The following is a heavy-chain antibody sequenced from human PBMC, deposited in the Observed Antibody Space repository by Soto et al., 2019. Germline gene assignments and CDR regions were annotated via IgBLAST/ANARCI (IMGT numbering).Heavy chain of an antibody. CDR1: GFALSTSGVG. CDR3: AHSPLYCISTSCYGDYYYYYGMDV. Sequence: QITLKESGPTLVKPTQTLTLTCTFSGFALSTSGVGVGWIRQPPGKALEWLALIYWDDDKRYSPSLKSRLTITKDTSKNQVVLTITNMDPVDTATYYCAHSPLYCISTSCYGDYYYYYGMDVWGQGTTVTVSS. J-gene: IGHJ6*02. D-gene: IGHD2-2*01. CDR2: IYWDDDK. V-gene: IGHV2-5*02.